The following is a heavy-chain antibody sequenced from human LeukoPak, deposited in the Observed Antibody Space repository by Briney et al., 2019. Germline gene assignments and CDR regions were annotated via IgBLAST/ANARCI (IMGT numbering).Heavy chain of an antibody. CDR1: GYSFTNYW. CDR3: ARRRYSYGHSDC. CDR2: IHPGDSDT. D-gene: IGHD5-18*01. Sequence: GEPLKISCKGSGYSFTNYWIGWVRQMPGKGLEWMGIIHPGDSDTRYSPSFQGQVTISVDKSISTAYLQWSSLKASDTAMYYCARRRYSYGHSDCWGQGTLVTVSS. V-gene: IGHV5-51*01. J-gene: IGHJ4*02.